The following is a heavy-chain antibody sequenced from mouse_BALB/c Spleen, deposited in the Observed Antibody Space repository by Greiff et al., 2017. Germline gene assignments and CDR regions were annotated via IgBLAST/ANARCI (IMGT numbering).Heavy chain of an antibody. CDR2: ISNGGGST. CDR3: ERQGYYGYYAMDY. D-gene: IGHD1-1*01. V-gene: IGHV5-12-2*01. J-gene: IGHJ4*01. CDR1: GFTFSSYT. Sequence: EVNVVESGGGLVQPGGSLKLSCAASGFTFSSYTMSWVRQTPEKRLEWVAYISNGGGSTYYPDTVKGRFTISRDNAKNTLYLQMSSLKSEDTAMYYCERQGYYGYYAMDYWGQGTSVTVSS.